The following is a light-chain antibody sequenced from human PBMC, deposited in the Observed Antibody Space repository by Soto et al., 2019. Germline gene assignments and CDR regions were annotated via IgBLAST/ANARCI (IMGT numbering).Light chain of an antibody. V-gene: IGKV1-39*01. CDR2: AAS. CDR3: QQTNSIPIT. J-gene: IGKJ5*01. CDR1: QSSSNF. Sequence: DIQMTQSPTSLSAPVGDRVTITCRASQSSSNFLNWYQQRPGKAPKLLIYAASTLQSGVPSRFSGSGSGTDFTLTISSLQPEDFATYYCQQTNSIPITFGQGTRL.